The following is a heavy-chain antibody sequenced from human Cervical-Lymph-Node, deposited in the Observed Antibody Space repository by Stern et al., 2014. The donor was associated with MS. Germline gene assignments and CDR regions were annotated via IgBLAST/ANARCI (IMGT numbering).Heavy chain of an antibody. CDR3: ARVPGDFGF. D-gene: IGHD7-27*01. J-gene: IGHJ1*01. Sequence: EVQMVESGAEVKKPGESLKISCKGSGYSFSSYWIALVRQRTGKGMEWMGIIFPGDSNVRYSPSFQGQVTISADKFINTAYLHWNSLRPSDTAMYFCARVPGDFGFWGRGTLVTVSS. CDR2: IFPGDSNV. V-gene: IGHV5-51*03. CDR1: GYSFSSYW.